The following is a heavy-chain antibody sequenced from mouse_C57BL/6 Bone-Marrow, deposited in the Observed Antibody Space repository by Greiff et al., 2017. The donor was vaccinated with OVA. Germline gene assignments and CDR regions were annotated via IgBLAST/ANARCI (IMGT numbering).Heavy chain of an antibody. CDR3: ARSIYYYGRGYAMDY. CDR2: IYPRSGNT. CDR1: GYTFTSYG. D-gene: IGHD1-1*01. V-gene: IGHV1-81*01. J-gene: IGHJ4*01. Sequence: VQLQQSGAELARPGASVKLSCKASGYTFTSYGISWVKQRTGQGLEWIGEIYPRSGNTYYNEKFKGKATLTADKSSSTAYMGLRSLTSEDSAVYFCARSIYYYGRGYAMDYWGQGTSVTVSS.